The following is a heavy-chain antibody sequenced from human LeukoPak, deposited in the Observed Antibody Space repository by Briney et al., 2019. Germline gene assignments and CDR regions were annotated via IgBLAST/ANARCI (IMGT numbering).Heavy chain of an antibody. Sequence: GGSLRLSCAASGFTFSGYAMSWVRQAPGKGLEWVSTISGSGGNTYSADSVKGRFTISRDKTKNTLYLQMNSLRVEDTAVYYCAKARAVAEVFYFDYWGQGTLVTVSS. D-gene: IGHD6-19*01. CDR3: AKARAVAEVFYFDY. CDR1: GFTFSGYA. J-gene: IGHJ4*02. V-gene: IGHV3-23*01. CDR2: ISGSGGNT.